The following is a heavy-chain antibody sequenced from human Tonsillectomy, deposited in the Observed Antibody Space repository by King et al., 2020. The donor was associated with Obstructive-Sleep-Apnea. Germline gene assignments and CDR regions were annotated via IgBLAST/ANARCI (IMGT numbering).Heavy chain of an antibody. V-gene: IGHV1-46*01. CDR2: INPSGGSA. D-gene: IGHD3-10*01. J-gene: IGHJ4*02. Sequence: VQLVESGAEVKKPGASVKVSCKASGYTFTSYYMHWVRQAPGQGLEWMGLINPSGGSASYAQTFQGRVSMTRDTSTSTVYMELSSLRSEDTAVYYCARDYGSGSPPFDSWGQGTLVTVSS. CDR1: GYTFTSYY. CDR3: ARDYGSGSPPFDS.